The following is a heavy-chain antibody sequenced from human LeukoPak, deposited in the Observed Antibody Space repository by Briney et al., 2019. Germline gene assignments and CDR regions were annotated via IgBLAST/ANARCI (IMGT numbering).Heavy chain of an antibody. Sequence: GGSLRLSCAASGFTFSSDAMTWVRQAPGKGLEWVGFIRSKAYGGTTEYAASVKGRFTISRDDSKSIAYLQMNSLKTEDTAVYFCTRGGYGSGNYYPLYSWGQGTLVTVSS. V-gene: IGHV3-49*04. CDR2: IRSKAYGGTT. CDR3: TRGGYGSGNYYPLYS. CDR1: GFTFSSDA. J-gene: IGHJ4*02. D-gene: IGHD3-10*01.